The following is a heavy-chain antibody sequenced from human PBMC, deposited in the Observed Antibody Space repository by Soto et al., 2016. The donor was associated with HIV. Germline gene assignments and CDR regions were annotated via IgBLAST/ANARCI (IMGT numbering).Heavy chain of an antibody. J-gene: IGHJ3*02. CDR3: VRPTAMTSDAFDI. CDR2: ITHFGRT. Sequence: QVQLQQWGAGLLKPSETLSLKCAVYGGSFSGHYWSWIRQFPGQGLEWIGEITHFGRTNYNPSLKGRVSLSVDTSKNQFSLKMDSVTAADTAVYYCVRPTAMTSDAFDIWARGHWSPSL. V-gene: IGHV4-34*02. CDR1: GGSFSGHY.